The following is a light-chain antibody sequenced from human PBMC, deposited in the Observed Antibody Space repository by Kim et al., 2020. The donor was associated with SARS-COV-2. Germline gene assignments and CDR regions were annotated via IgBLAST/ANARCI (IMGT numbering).Light chain of an antibody. CDR2: AAS. Sequence: AIQMTQSLPSLSASVGDRVNITCRASQGIRNELGWYQQKSGKAPKLLIYAASSLQSGVPSRFSGSGSGTDFTLTINSLQPEDFATYYCLHDYNYVWTFGQGTKVDIK. J-gene: IGKJ1*01. CDR1: QGIRNE. V-gene: IGKV1-6*01. CDR3: LHDYNYVWT.